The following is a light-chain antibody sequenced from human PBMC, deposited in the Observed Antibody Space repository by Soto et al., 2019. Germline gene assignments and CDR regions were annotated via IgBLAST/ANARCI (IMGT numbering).Light chain of an antibody. Sequence: DSQMTQSPSPLSASVGDRVTITCRASQTISTYLNWYQQKPGKAPKLLIYGASSLQSGVPSRFSDSGSGTDFTLTISSLQPEDFGTYYCQQSFSTPRTFGQGTKVDIK. J-gene: IGKJ1*01. V-gene: IGKV1-39*01. CDR3: QQSFSTPRT. CDR1: QTISTY. CDR2: GAS.